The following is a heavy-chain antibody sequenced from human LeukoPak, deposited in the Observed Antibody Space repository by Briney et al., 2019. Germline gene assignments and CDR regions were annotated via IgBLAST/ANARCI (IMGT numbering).Heavy chain of an antibody. J-gene: IGHJ6*03. D-gene: IGHD4-17*01. CDR3: ARGTAALYYYYMDV. V-gene: IGHV4-61*01. CDR1: GYSISSGYY. CDR2: IYYSGST. Sequence: SETLSLTCAVSGYSISSGYYWSWIRQPPGKGLEWIGYIYYSGSTNYNPSLKSRVTISVDTSKNQFSLKLSSVTAADTAVYYCARGTAALYYYYMDVWGKGTTVTVSS.